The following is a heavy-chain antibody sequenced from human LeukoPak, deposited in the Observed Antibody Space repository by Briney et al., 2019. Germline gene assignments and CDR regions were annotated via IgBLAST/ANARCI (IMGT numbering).Heavy chain of an antibody. J-gene: IGHJ3*02. CDR2: ISPGGGTT. CDR1: GFTFSNEA. Sequence: GGSLRLSCAVSGFTFSNEAMGWVRQLRGGGLEWVSTISPGGGTTYYAESMKGRFTISRDNSKNTLYLQMNSLRAEDTAVYYCAKDAVIHDAFDIWGQGTMVTVSS. V-gene: IGHV3-23*01. D-gene: IGHD2-21*01. CDR3: AKDAVIHDAFDI.